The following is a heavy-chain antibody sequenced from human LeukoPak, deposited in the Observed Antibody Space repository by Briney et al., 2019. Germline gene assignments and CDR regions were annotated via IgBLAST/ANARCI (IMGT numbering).Heavy chain of an antibody. V-gene: IGHV3-30*04. J-gene: IGHJ6*02. CDR1: GFTFNIFP. D-gene: IGHD3-16*01. CDR3: ASLGAPNVDSLAYNYYGWDV. CDR2: ISYDGSNK. Sequence: GGSLRPSCAASGFTFNIFPMHWVRQAPGKGLEWVAVISYDGSNKYYTDSVKGRFTISRDNSKDTLYLQMDSLRVEDTAVYYCASLGAPNVDSLAYNYYGWDVWGRGTTVTVSS.